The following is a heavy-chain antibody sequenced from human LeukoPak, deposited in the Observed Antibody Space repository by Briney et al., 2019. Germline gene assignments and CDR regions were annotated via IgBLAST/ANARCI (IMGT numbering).Heavy chain of an antibody. V-gene: IGHV4-38-2*01. J-gene: IGHJ4*02. CDR2: IYHSGST. Sequence: PSGTLSLTCAVSGYSISSGYYWGWIRQPPGKGLEWIGSIYHSGSTYYNPSLKSRVTISVDTSKNQFSLKLSSVTAADTAVYYCARAAYDSSGYYYYFDYWGQGTLVTVSS. CDR3: ARAAYDSSGYYYYFDY. D-gene: IGHD3-22*01. CDR1: GYSISSGYY.